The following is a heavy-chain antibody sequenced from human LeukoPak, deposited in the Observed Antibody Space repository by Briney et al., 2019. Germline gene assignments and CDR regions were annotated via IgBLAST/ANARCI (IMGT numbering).Heavy chain of an antibody. CDR2: IYDSGST. V-gene: IGHV4-30-4*01. CDR3: ARDCSGGSCYGAFDI. D-gene: IGHD2-15*01. CDR1: GASIRIGDYY. J-gene: IGHJ3*02. Sequence: SETLSLTCTVSGASIRIGDYYWSWIRQPPGKGLEWIGYIYDSGSTYYNPSLKSRITISVDTSENRFSLKLSSVTATDTAVYYCARDCSGGSCYGAFDIWGQGTMVTVSS.